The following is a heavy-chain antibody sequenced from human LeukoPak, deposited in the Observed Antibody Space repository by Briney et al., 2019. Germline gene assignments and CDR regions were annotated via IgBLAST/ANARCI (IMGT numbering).Heavy chain of an antibody. CDR3: AKVSWLGTLPSYHFDS. CDR2: IRGTGTTT. J-gene: IGHJ4*02. V-gene: IGHV3-23*01. D-gene: IGHD6-19*01. CDR1: GFTFSDHA. Sequence: GGSLRLSCAASGFTFSDHAMSWVRQAPGKGLEWVSAIRGTGTTTFYAASVKGRFTISRDNSKNTADLQMNSLRAEDTAVYYCAKVSWLGTLPSYHFDSWGQGTQVTVSS.